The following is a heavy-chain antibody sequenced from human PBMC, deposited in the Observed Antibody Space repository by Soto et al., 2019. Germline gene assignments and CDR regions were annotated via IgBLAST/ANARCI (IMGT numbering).Heavy chain of an antibody. D-gene: IGHD4-17*01. J-gene: IGHJ1*01. CDR3: ATPPDYGGNSEYFQH. CDR1: GYTFTSYA. Sequence: ASVKVSCKASGYTFTSYAMHWVRQAPGQRLEWMGWINAGNGNTKYSQKFQGRVTITRDTSASTAYMELSSLRSEDTAVYYCATPPDYGGNSEYFQHWGQGTLVTVSS. CDR2: INAGNGNT. V-gene: IGHV1-3*01.